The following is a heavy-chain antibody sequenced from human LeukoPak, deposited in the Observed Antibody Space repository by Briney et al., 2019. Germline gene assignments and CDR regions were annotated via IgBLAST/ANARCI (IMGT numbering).Heavy chain of an antibody. J-gene: IGHJ4*02. D-gene: IGHD6-19*01. CDR1: GFTFSTYA. CDR2: MRSSGDRS. CDR3: AREQSGSGGWYTVDY. Sequence: GGSLRLSCAASGFTFSTYAISWVRQAPGKGLEWVSAMRSSGDRSYYADSVKGRFTISRDNSKDTLYLQMNSLRAEDTAVYFCAREQSGSGGWYTVDYWGQGTLVTVSS. V-gene: IGHV3-23*01.